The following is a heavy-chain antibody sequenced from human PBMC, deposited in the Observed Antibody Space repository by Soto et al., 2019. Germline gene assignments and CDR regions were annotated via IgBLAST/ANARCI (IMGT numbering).Heavy chain of an antibody. Sequence: EVQLVESGGGLVQPGGSLTLSCAASGFTFTTYYMNWVRQAPGKGLEWISITFAAGTTYYADSVKGRFTISRDNSKNTLFLQMDSLSAADTAVYYCTRDRGYASDYWGQGTPVTVSS. CDR3: TRDRGYASDY. CDR1: GFTFTTYY. V-gene: IGHV3-66*01. D-gene: IGHD5-12*01. CDR2: TFAAGTT. J-gene: IGHJ4*02.